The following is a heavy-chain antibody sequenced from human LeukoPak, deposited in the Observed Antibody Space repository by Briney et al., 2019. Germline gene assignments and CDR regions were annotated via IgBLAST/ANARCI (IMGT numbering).Heavy chain of an antibody. D-gene: IGHD3-22*01. CDR1: GGSFSGYY. CDR3: ARGRYYDSRFDY. J-gene: IGHJ4*02. V-gene: IGHV4-34*01. CDR2: INHSGST. Sequence: SETLSLTCAVYGGSFSGYYWSWIRQPPGKGLEWIGEINHSGSTNYNPSLKSRVTISVDTSKNQFSLKLSSVTAADTAVYYCARGRYYDSRFDYWGQGALVTVSS.